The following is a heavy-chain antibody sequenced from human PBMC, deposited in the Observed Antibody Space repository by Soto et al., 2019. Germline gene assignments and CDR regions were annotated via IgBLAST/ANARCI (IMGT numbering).Heavy chain of an antibody. Sequence: PGESLKISCKGSAYSFSSYWLGWVRQMPGKGLELMGIIYPGDSNVRYSPSFQGQVTISADKSINTAYLQWSSLRASDTAIYYCARLYVVGSPWGFAPWGQGTRVTVSS. J-gene: IGHJ5*02. CDR2: IYPGDSNV. D-gene: IGHD2-15*01. CDR3: ARLYVVGSPWGFAP. V-gene: IGHV5-51*01. CDR1: AYSFSSYW.